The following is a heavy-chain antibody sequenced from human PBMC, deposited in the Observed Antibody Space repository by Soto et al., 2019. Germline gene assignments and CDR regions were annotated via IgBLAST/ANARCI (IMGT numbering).Heavy chain of an antibody. D-gene: IGHD3-10*01. J-gene: IGHJ4*02. V-gene: IGHV1-18*01. CDR2: ISVYNGNT. Sequence: QVQLVQSGAEVKKPGASVKVSCKASGYTFTSYGISWLRQAPGQGLEWMGWISVYNGNTNYAQKLQGRVTMTTDTPTSTAYMGLGGLRSDNTALIYFARGEGGEGFGYWGQGTLVTVSS. CDR1: GYTFTSYG. CDR3: ARGEGGEGFGY.